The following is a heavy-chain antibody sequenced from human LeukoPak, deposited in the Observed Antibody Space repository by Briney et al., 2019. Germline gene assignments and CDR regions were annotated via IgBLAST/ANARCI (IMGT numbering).Heavy chain of an antibody. J-gene: IGHJ4*02. Sequence: GGSLRLSCAASGVTFSSYAMSWVRQAPGKGLEWVSVISGSGASTYYADSVKGRFTISRDNSKNTLYLQMNNLRAEDTAVYYCARDQGNRYSYGYTLDYWGQGTLVTVSS. D-gene: IGHD5-18*01. V-gene: IGHV3-23*01. CDR2: ISGSGAST. CDR3: ARDQGNRYSYGYTLDY. CDR1: GVTFSSYA.